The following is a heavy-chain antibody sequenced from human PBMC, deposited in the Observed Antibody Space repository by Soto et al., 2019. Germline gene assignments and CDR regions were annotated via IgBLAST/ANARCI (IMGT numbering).Heavy chain of an antibody. D-gene: IGHD2-15*01. CDR2: MYYTGST. V-gene: IGHV4-59*08. CDR3: ARTKVAAANYYYYMDV. J-gene: IGHJ6*03. Sequence: SETLSLTCTVSGVSISNYYWSWIRQPPGKGLEWIGYMYYTGSTSYNPSLKSRVTTSVDTSKSQFSLKLSSVTAADTAVYYCARTKVAAANYYYYMDVWGKGTTVTVS. CDR1: GVSISNYY.